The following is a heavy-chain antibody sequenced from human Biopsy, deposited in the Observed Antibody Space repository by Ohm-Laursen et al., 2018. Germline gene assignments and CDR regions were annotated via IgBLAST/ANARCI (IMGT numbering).Heavy chain of an antibody. Sequence: ASVKVSCKASGYTFTDSYMHWVRQAPGQGLEWMGRISGYNGNTLYAQKFQHRVTMTTDTSTSTAYMELRSLTSDDTAVYYCARISITRLLDYWGQGTLVTVSS. V-gene: IGHV1-18*01. D-gene: IGHD3-3*01. CDR2: ISGYNGNT. CDR1: GYTFTDSY. J-gene: IGHJ4*02. CDR3: ARISITRLLDY.